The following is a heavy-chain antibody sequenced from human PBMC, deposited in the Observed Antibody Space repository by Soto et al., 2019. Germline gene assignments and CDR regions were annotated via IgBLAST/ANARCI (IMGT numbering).Heavy chain of an antibody. J-gene: IGHJ6*02. CDR2: IYYSGST. V-gene: IGHV4-30-4*01. CDR3: AKASPPHIYGMDV. Sequence: PSETLSLTCTVSGGSISSGDYYWSWIRQPPGKGLEWIGYIYYSGSTYYNPSLKSRVTISVDTSKNQFSLKLSSVTAADTAVYYCAKASPPHIYGMDVWGQGTTVTVSS. D-gene: IGHD2-21*01. CDR1: GGSISSGDYY.